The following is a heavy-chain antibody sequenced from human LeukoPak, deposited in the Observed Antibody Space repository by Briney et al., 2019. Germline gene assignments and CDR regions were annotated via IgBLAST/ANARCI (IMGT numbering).Heavy chain of an antibody. V-gene: IGHV3-21*01. CDR1: GFTFSNYN. CDR2: ISTSSIYI. Sequence: PGESLRLSCAASGFTFSNYNMNWVRQAPGKGLEWVSSISTSSIYIYYADSVKGRFTISRDNARNSLYLQMNSLRAEDTAVYYCARDLNDSGGYYSSSGYFQHWGQGTLVTVSS. CDR3: ARDLNDSGGYYSSSGYFQH. D-gene: IGHD3-22*01. J-gene: IGHJ1*01.